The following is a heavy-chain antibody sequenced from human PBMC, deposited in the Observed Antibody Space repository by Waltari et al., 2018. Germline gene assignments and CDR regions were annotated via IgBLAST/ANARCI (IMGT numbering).Heavy chain of an antibody. J-gene: IGHJ4*02. CDR3: ASFRGYFDY. V-gene: IGHV4-38-2*02. D-gene: IGHD3-10*01. Sequence: QVQPQESGSGLVKLSETLSPPCTVSCYSLICGSYWGWIRQPPGQGLEWFGSISHSGSTYYRPSRKSRVTISVDTSKNQFSLKLSSVTAADTAVYYCASFRGYFDYWGQGTLVTVSS. CDR2: ISHSGST. CDR1: CYSLICGSY.